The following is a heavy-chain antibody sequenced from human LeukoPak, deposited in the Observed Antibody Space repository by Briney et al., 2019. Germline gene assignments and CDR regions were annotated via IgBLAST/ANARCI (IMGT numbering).Heavy chain of an antibody. D-gene: IGHD1-14*01. V-gene: IGHV4-31*03. J-gene: IGHJ4*02. CDR2: IYYSGST. CDR3: ARGRRPKHYFDY. CDR1: GGSISSGGYY. Sequence: ASETLSLTCTVSGGSISSGGYYWSWIRQHPGKGLEWIGYIYYSGSTYYNPSLKSRVTISVDTSKNQFSLKLSSVTAADTAVYYCARGRRPKHYFDYWGQGTLVTVSS.